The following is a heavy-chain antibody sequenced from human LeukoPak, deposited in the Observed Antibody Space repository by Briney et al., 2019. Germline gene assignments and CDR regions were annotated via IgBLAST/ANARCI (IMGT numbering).Heavy chain of an antibody. CDR1: GGFISSYY. V-gene: IGHV4-59*01. CDR2: IHYSGST. CDR3: AREADSVVVPVASGNYMNV. Sequence: SETLSLTCTVSGGFISSYYWSWIRQPPGKGLEWIGYIHYSGSTNYNPSLKSRVTISVDTSKNQFSLKLSSVTAADTAVYYCAREADSVVVPVASGNYMNVWGKGTTVTVSS. J-gene: IGHJ6*03. D-gene: IGHD2-2*01.